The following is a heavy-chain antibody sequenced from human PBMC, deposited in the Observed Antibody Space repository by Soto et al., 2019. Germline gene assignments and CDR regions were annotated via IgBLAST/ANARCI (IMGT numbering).Heavy chain of an antibody. V-gene: IGHV4-59*08. J-gene: IGHJ6*02. CDR1: GGSISSYY. Sequence: QVQLQESGPGLVKPSETMSLSCTVSGGSISSYYWSWFRQSPGKRMEWIGYVHHSWGSSYNPSLPSRGAISLVTSKSQCTLKVTPGTATDTAVYYCGRQGFGPLHGLVDVWGQGTTVTVSS. D-gene: IGHD3-10*01. CDR2: VHHSWGS. CDR3: GRQGFGPLHGLVDV.